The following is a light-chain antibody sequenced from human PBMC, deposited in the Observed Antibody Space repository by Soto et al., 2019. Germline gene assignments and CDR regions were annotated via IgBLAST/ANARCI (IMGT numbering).Light chain of an antibody. CDR3: VAWDDSLNGAA. Sequence: QSVLTQPPSASGTPGQRVTISCSGSSSNIGGNTVNWYQQLPGTAPKLLIYSNDQRPSGVPDRFSGSKSGTSASLAISGLQSEDEADYYCVAWDDSLNGAALGGGTKLTVL. J-gene: IGLJ2*01. CDR2: SND. V-gene: IGLV1-44*01. CDR1: SSNIGGNT.